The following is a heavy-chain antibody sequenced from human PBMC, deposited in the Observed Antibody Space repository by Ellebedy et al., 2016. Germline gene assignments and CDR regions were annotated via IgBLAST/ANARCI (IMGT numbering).Heavy chain of an antibody. CDR3: ARGNEIPGPEPLDN. CDR2: LYSGGTI. J-gene: IGHJ4*02. V-gene: IGHV3-66*01. D-gene: IGHD1-14*01. CDR1: GFTVSSNY. Sequence: GESLKISCAVSGFTVSSNYMSWVRQAPGKGLEWVSVLYSGGTILYADSVRGRFTISRDHSKNTLYLQMNNLRAEDTALYYCARGNEIPGPEPLDNWGQGTLVTVSS.